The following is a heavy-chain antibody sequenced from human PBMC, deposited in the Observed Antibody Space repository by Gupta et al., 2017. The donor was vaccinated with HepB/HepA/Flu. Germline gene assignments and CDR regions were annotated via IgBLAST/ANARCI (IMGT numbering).Heavy chain of an antibody. J-gene: IGHJ4*02. D-gene: IGHD3-9*01. Sequence: QVVLQLLGEGQWQPSENLSLTCAGYGGSFSGYYWSWIRQPPGKGLELIGEINHSGSPIYNPSLKSRVTISVDTSKNQFSLKLSSVTAADTAVYYCARCFANYDILTGYPGAWGQGTLVTVSS. CDR3: ARCFANYDILTGYPGA. V-gene: IGHV4-34*01. CDR2: INHSGSP. CDR1: GGSFSGYY.